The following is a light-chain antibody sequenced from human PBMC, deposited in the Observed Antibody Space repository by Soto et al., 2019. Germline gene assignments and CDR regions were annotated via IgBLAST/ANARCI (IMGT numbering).Light chain of an antibody. J-gene: IGKJ1*01. CDR2: AAS. V-gene: IGKV1D-16*01. CDR1: QTFSSW. Sequence: DIQLTQSPSSVSAPVGDRVTLTCRANQTFSSWLAWYQHKPGKAPKLLIYAASTLQSGVPSRFSGGGSGTYFTLTISGLQPEDSATYYCQQYERYSTFGQGTKV. CDR3: QQYERYST.